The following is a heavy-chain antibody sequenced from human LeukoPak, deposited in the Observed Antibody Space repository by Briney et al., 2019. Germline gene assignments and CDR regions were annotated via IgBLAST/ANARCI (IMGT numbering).Heavy chain of an antibody. J-gene: IGHJ4*02. Sequence: SETLSLTCTVSGGSISRYYWSWIRQPAGKGLEWIGRIYTSGSTNYNPSLKSRVTMSVDTSKNQFSLKLSSVTAADTAVYYCARVFPDYYDSSGYSYFDYWGQGTLVTVSS. CDR1: GGSISRYY. V-gene: IGHV4-4*07. CDR3: ARVFPDYYDSSGYSYFDY. CDR2: IYTSGST. D-gene: IGHD3-22*01.